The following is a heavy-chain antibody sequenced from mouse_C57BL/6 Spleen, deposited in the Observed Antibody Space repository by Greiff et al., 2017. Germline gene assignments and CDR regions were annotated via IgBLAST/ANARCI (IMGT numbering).Heavy chain of an antibody. CDR2: ISAGGSYT. V-gene: IGHV5-4*01. Sequence: DVHLVESGGGLVKPGGSLKLSCAASGFTFSSYAMSWVRQTPEKRLEWVATISAGGSYTYYPDNVKGRFTISRDNAKNNLYLQMSHLKSEDTAMYYCAREDDARDYWGQGTSVTVSS. CDR1: GFTFSSYA. J-gene: IGHJ4*01. CDR3: AREDDARDY.